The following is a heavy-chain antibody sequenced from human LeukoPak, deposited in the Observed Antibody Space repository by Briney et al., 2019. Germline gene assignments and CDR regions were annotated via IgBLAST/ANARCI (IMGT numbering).Heavy chain of an antibody. CDR1: GGSISSGSCY. Sequence: PSQTLSLTCTVSGGSISSGSCYWSWIRQPAGKGLEWIGRIYTSGSTNYNPSLKSRVTISVDTSKNQFSLKLSSVTAADTAVYYCAIAYCSGGSCYGREAFDIWGQGTMVTVSS. V-gene: IGHV4-61*02. J-gene: IGHJ3*02. CDR3: AIAYCSGGSCYGREAFDI. CDR2: IYTSGST. D-gene: IGHD2-15*01.